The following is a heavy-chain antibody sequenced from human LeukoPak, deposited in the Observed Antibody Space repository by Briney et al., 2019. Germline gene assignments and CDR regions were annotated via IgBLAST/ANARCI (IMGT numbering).Heavy chain of an antibody. V-gene: IGHV3-74*01. Sequence: GGSLRLSXAASGFTFSSYWMHWVRQAQGKGLVWVSRINSDGSSTSYADSVKGRFTISRDNAKNTLYLQMNSLRAEDTAVYYCAREGVYVPEEAFDIWGQGTMVTVSS. J-gene: IGHJ3*02. CDR1: GFTFSSYW. D-gene: IGHD5/OR15-5a*01. CDR2: INSDGSST. CDR3: AREGVYVPEEAFDI.